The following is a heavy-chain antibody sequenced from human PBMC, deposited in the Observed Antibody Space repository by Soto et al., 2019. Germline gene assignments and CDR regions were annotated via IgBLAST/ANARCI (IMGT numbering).Heavy chain of an antibody. Sequence: PXESLKISCKGSGYSFTSYWIGWVRQMPGKGLEWMGIIYPGDSDTRYSPSFQGQVTISADKSISTAYLQWSSLKASDTAMYYCARQGFWSGIHTYNWFDPWGQGTLVTVSS. CDR2: IYPGDSDT. CDR1: GYSFTSYW. CDR3: ARQGFWSGIHTYNWFDP. D-gene: IGHD3-3*01. J-gene: IGHJ5*02. V-gene: IGHV5-51*01.